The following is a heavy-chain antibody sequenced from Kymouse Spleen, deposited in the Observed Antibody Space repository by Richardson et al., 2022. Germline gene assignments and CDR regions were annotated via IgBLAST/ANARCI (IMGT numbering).Heavy chain of an antibody. CDR2: IYYSGST. Sequence: QVQLQESGPGLVKPSETLSLTCTVSGGSVSSGSYYWSWIRQPPGKGLEWIGYIYYSGSTNYNPSLKSRVTISVDTSKNQFSLKLSSVTAADTAVYYCARYGSGSYYNYGMDVWGQGTTVTVSS. J-gene: IGHJ6*02. D-gene: IGHD3-10*01. CDR1: GGSVSSGSYY. CDR3: ARYGSGSYYNYGMDV. V-gene: IGHV4-61*01.